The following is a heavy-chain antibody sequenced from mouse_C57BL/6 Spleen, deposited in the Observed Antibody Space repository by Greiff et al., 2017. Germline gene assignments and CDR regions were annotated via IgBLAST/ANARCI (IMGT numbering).Heavy chain of an antibody. Sequence: VQLQQPGAELVKPGASVKMSCKASGYTFTSYWITWVKQRPGQGLEWIGDIYPGSGSTNYNEKFKSKATLTVDTSSRTAYMQLISLTSEDSAVYYCARWGYYGSSDDWYFDVWGTGTTVTVSS. V-gene: IGHV1-55*01. J-gene: IGHJ1*03. CDR3: ARWGYYGSSDDWYFDV. CDR1: GYTFTSYW. CDR2: IYPGSGST. D-gene: IGHD1-1*01.